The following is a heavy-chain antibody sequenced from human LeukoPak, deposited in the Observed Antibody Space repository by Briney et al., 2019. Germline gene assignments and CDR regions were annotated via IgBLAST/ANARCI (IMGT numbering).Heavy chain of an antibody. J-gene: IGHJ4*02. CDR3: AKGDTYGDY. D-gene: IGHD5-18*01. V-gene: IGHV3-23*01. Sequence: GGSLRLSCAASGFTYSSYAMTWVRQAPGKGLEWVSAISGSGGSTYYADSVKGRFTISRDKSKNTLYLQMNTLRAEDTAIYYCAKGDTYGDYWGQGTLVTVSS. CDR1: GFTYSSYA. CDR2: ISGSGGST.